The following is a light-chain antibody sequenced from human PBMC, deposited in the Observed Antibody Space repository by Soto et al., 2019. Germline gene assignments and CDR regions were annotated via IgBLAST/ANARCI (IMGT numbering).Light chain of an antibody. Sequence: QSVLTQPASMSGSPGQSITISCTGTGSDIGSYNYVSWFQHHPGKAPKVMIYEISNRPSGVSNRFSGSKSDNTASLTISGLQTEDEADYYCSAYTTAGTYVFGTGTKVTVL. V-gene: IGLV2-14*01. CDR3: SAYTTAGTYV. CDR2: EIS. CDR1: GSDIGSYNY. J-gene: IGLJ1*01.